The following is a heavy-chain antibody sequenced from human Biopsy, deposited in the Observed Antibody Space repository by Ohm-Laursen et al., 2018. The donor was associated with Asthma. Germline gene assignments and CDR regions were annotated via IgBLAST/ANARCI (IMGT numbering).Heavy chain of an antibody. CDR3: ARDLAGSCTSASCYGFDS. V-gene: IGHV4-30-4*01. J-gene: IGHJ5*01. CDR1: GASIKTDDHY. Sequence: TLSLTCTVSGASIKTDDHYWSWLRQPPGKGLEWIGHIYYSGSTYYNPSLKSRVSISLDTSKNQFSLRLSSVTAADTAMYYCARDLAGSCTSASCYGFDSWGQGAQVTVSS. CDR2: IYYSGST. D-gene: IGHD2-2*01.